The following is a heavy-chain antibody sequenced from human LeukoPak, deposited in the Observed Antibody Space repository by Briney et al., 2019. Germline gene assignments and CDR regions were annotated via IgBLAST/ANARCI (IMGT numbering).Heavy chain of an antibody. Sequence: ASVKVSCKASGYTFTGYVIHWVRQAPGQGLEWMGWINPNSGGTHSAQKFQGRVTMTRDTSISTAYMELSSLRSGDTAVYYCARDERYYSSGYPFDYWGQGTLVTVSS. D-gene: IGHD3-22*01. CDR1: GYTFTGYV. CDR3: ARDERYYSSGYPFDY. V-gene: IGHV1-2*02. CDR2: INPNSGGT. J-gene: IGHJ4*02.